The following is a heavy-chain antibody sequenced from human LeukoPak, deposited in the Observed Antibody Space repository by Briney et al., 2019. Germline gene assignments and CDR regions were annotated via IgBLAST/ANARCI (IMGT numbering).Heavy chain of an antibody. J-gene: IGHJ4*02. Sequence: SETLSLTCTVSGVSISSYYWSWIRQPPGKGLEWIGYIYYSGSTNYNPSLKSRDTISVDTSKNQFSLKLSSVTAADTAVYYCARETTAFDYWGQGTLVTVSS. CDR3: ARETTAFDY. CDR2: IYYSGST. CDR1: GVSISSYY. D-gene: IGHD4-17*01. V-gene: IGHV4-59*12.